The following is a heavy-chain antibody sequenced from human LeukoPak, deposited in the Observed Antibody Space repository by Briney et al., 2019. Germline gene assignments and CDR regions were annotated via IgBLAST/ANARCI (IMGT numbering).Heavy chain of an antibody. CDR1: GFTFSNAW. CDR3: TTEVTMVRGEYGMDV. D-gene: IGHD3-10*01. CDR2: IKSKTDGGTT. V-gene: IGHV3-15*01. Sequence: GGSLRLSCAASGFTFSNAWMSWVRQAPGKGLEWVGRIKSKTDGGTTDYAAPVKGRFTTSRDDSKNTLYLQMNSLKTEDTAVYYCTTEVTMVRGEYGMDVWGQGTTVTVSS. J-gene: IGHJ6*02.